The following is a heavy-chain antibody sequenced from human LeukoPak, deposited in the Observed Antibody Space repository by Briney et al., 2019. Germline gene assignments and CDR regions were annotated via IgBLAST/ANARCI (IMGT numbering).Heavy chain of an antibody. CDR1: GYSFTSYW. CDR2: IYPGVSDT. D-gene: IGHD3-22*01. CDR3: ARRYYYDSSGYFDY. V-gene: IGHV5-51*01. J-gene: IGHJ4*02. Sequence: GESLKISCKGSGYSFTSYWIGWVGQMPGKGLEWMGIIYPGVSDTRYSPSFQGQVTISADKSISTAYLQWSSLKASDTAMYYCARRYYYDSSGYFDYWGQGTLVTVSS.